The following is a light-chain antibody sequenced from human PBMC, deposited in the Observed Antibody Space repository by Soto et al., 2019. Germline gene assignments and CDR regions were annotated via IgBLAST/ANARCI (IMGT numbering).Light chain of an antibody. CDR3: SSPGGTSPYV. V-gene: IGLV2-8*01. CDR2: EVN. Sequence: QSALTQPPSASGSPGQSVAISCTGTASDIGGYNFVSWYQQHPGKAPKLMIYEVNNRPSGVPDRFSGSKSGNTASLTVSGLQAEDEADYYCSSPGGTSPYVFGTGTKVTVL. CDR1: ASDIGGYNF. J-gene: IGLJ1*01.